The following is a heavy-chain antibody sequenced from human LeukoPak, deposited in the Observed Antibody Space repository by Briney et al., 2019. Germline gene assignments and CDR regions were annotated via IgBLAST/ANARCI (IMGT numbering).Heavy chain of an antibody. Sequence: PSETLSLTCTVSGGSVSSGSYYWSWVRQAPGKGLEWVSVISGSGGSTYYAESVKGRFTISRDNSKNTLYLQMNSLRAEDTAVYYCAKDPLGGIQLWSLFDYWGQGTLVTVSS. CDR1: GGSVSSGSYY. CDR2: ISGSGGST. CDR3: AKDPLGGIQLWSLFDY. V-gene: IGHV3-23*01. D-gene: IGHD5-18*01. J-gene: IGHJ4*02.